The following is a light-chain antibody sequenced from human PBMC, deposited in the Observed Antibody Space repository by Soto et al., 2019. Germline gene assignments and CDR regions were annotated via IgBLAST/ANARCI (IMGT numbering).Light chain of an antibody. CDR1: SSDVGGYNY. J-gene: IGLJ1*01. Sequence: QSALTQPASVSGSPGQSITISRSGTSSDVGGYNYVSWYQQHPGKAPQVMIYDVSNRPSGVSDRFSGSKSGNTASLTISGLQAEDEADYYCYSYTPSSTYVFGTGTKLTVL. CDR2: DVS. V-gene: IGLV2-14*01. CDR3: YSYTPSSTYV.